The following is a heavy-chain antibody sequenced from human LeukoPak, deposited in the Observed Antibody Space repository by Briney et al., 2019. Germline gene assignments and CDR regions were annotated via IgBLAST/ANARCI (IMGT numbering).Heavy chain of an antibody. Sequence: SETLSLTCSVSGGSISSYYWSWIRQPPGKGLEWIGYIYYSGSTNYNPSLKSRVTISGDTSKNQFSPKLGALTAADTAVYYCARVMAAWEPTDGRSWFDPWGKGTLVTVSS. V-gene: IGHV4-59*01. D-gene: IGHD1-26*01. CDR2: IYYSGST. CDR1: GGSISSYY. J-gene: IGHJ5*02. CDR3: ARVMAAWEPTDGRSWFDP.